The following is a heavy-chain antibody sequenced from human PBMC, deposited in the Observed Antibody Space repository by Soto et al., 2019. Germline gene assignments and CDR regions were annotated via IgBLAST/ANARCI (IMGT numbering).Heavy chain of an antibody. J-gene: IGHJ3*02. V-gene: IGHV3-23*01. D-gene: IGHD3-22*01. Sequence: EVQLLESGGGLVQPGGSLRLSCAASGFTFSSYAMSWVRQAPGKGLEWVSAISGSGGSTYYADSVKGRFTISRDNSKNTLYLQMNSLRAEDTAVYYCAKDWTSMIVVAASAFDIWGQGTMVTVSS. CDR3: AKDWTSMIVVAASAFDI. CDR2: ISGSGGST. CDR1: GFTFSSYA.